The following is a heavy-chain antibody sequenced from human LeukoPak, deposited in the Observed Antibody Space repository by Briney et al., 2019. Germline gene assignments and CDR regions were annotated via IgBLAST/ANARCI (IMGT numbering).Heavy chain of an antibody. V-gene: IGHV3-23*01. CDR2: ISGSGGST. J-gene: IGHJ4*02. Sequence: GGSLRLSCAASGFTFSSYAMSWVRQAPGKGLEWVSAISGSGGSTYYADPVKGRFTISRDNSKNTLYLQMNSLRAEDTAVYYCASPYYDFWSGYPTGGYWGQGTLVTVSS. D-gene: IGHD3-3*01. CDR1: GFTFSSYA. CDR3: ASPYYDFWSGYPTGGY.